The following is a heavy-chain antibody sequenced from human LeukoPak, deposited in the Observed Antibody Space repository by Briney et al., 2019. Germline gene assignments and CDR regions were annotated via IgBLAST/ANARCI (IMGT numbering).Heavy chain of an antibody. Sequence: SETLSLTCTVSGGSISSSSYYWGWIRQPPGKGLEWIGSIYYSGSTYYNPSLKSRVTISVDTSKNQFSLKLSSVTAADTAVYYCARQGSLLVVSSEYFQHWGQGTLVTVSS. CDR2: IYYSGST. V-gene: IGHV4-39*01. CDR1: GGSISSSSYY. D-gene: IGHD3-22*01. J-gene: IGHJ1*01. CDR3: ARQGSLLVVSSEYFQH.